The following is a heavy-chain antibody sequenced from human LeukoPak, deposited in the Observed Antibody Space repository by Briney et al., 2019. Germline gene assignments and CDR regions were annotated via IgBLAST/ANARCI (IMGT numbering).Heavy chain of an antibody. CDR3: AKGAYDYIEMGYFDY. V-gene: IGHV3-23*01. J-gene: IGHJ4*02. CDR1: GFTFSSYA. D-gene: IGHD5-12*01. Sequence: PGGSLRLSCAASGFTFSSYAMSWVRQAPGKGLEWVSAISGSGGSTYYADSVKGRFTISRDNSKNTLYLQMNSLRAEDTVVYYCAKGAYDYIEMGYFDYWGQGTLVTVSS. CDR2: ISGSGGST.